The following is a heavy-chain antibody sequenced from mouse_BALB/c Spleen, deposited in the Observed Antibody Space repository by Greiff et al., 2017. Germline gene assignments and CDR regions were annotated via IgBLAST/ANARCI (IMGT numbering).Heavy chain of an antibody. CDR1: GFTFSSYA. D-gene: IGHD2-14*01. V-gene: IGHV5-9-4*01. CDR3: ARDRYDGYAMDY. J-gene: IGHJ4*01. CDR2: ISSGGSYT. Sequence: DVMLVESGGGLVKPGGSLKLSCAASGFTFSSYAMSWVRQSPEKRLEWVAEISSGGSYTYYPDTVTGRFTISRDNAKNTLYLEMSSLRSEDTAMYYCARDRYDGYAMDYWGQGTSVTVSS.